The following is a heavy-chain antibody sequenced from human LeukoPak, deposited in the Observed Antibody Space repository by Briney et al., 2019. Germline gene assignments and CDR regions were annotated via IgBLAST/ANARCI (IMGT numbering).Heavy chain of an antibody. Sequence: SQTLSLTCSVSGASISGGSHYWSWIRQPPGKGLEWIGYIYYSGSTNYNPSLKSRVTISVDTSKNQFSLKLSSVTAADTAVYYCAREGGGKVAFDIWGQGTMVTVSS. CDR2: IYYSGST. CDR3: AREGGGKVAFDI. V-gene: IGHV4-61*01. CDR1: GASISGGSHY. D-gene: IGHD4-23*01. J-gene: IGHJ3*02.